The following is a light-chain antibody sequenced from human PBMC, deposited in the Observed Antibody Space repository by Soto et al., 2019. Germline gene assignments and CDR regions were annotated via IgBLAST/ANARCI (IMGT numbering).Light chain of an antibody. V-gene: IGKV1-39*01. CDR1: QGISTY. CDR2: AAS. J-gene: IGKJ1*01. Sequence: DIQMTQSPSSLSASVGDRVTITCRASQGISTYLNWYLQKPGKAPKLLIYAASSLQSGVPSRFSGSGSETYFTLTISSLQPEDFATYSCQQGYSTTWTFGQGTKVEIQ. CDR3: QQGYSTTWT.